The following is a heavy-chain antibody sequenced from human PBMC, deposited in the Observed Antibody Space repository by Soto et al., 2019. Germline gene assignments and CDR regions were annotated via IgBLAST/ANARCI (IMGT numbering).Heavy chain of an antibody. D-gene: IGHD3-10*01. CDR2: IYYSGST. Sequence: SETLSLTCTVSGGSVSSGSYYWSWIRQPPGKGLEWIGYIYYSGSTNYNPSLKSRVTISVDTSKNQFSLKLSSVTAADTAVYYCARSVDYYGSGSYDYWGQGTLVTVSS. CDR3: ARSVDYYGSGSYDY. J-gene: IGHJ4*02. CDR1: GGSVSSGSYY. V-gene: IGHV4-61*01.